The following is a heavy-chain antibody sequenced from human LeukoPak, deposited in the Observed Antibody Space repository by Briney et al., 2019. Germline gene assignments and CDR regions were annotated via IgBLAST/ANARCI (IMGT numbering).Heavy chain of an antibody. Sequence: SQTLSLTCVLSGDIVSSNSAAWHWVRQSPSRGLEWLGRTYYRSKWYNDYAVSVKSRITIKPDTSKNQFLLQLNSVTPEDTAVYYCSRETSHFDYWGQGTLVTVSS. V-gene: IGHV6-1*01. CDR3: SRETSHFDY. J-gene: IGHJ4*02. CDR2: TYYRSKWYN. CDR1: GDIVSSNSAA.